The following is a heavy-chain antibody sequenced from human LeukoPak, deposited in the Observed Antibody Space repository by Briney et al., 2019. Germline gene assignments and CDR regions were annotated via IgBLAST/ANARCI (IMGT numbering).Heavy chain of an antibody. Sequence: PSETLSLTCTVSIGSISNYYWSWIRQPPGKGLEWIGYISYSGSTKYNPSLKSRVTISVDTSKNQFSLKLSSVTAADTAMYYCARDRGGYTYSHDYWGQGTLVTVSS. J-gene: IGHJ4*02. V-gene: IGHV4-59*01. CDR2: ISYSGST. CDR3: ARDRGGYTYSHDY. D-gene: IGHD5-18*01. CDR1: IGSISNYY.